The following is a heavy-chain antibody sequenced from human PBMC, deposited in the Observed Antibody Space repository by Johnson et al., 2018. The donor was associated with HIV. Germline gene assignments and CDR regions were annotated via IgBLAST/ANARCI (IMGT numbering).Heavy chain of an antibody. Sequence: VQLVESGGVVVQPGGSLRLSCAASGFTFDDYAMHWVRQAPGKGLEWVSLISWDGGSTYYADSVKGRFTISRDDATNSLYLQMHSLRTEDTAVYYCARAYTYGAFDIWGQGTTVTISS. D-gene: IGHD5-18*01. CDR1: GFTFDDYA. CDR3: ARAYTYGAFDI. J-gene: IGHJ3*02. CDR2: ISWDGGST. V-gene: IGHV3-43D*03.